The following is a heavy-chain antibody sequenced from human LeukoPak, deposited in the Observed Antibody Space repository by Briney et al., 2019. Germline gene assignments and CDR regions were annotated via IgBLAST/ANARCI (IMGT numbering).Heavy chain of an antibody. CDR1: GLTFHNTW. D-gene: IGHD2/OR15-2a*01. V-gene: IGHV3-74*01. Sequence: PGGSLRLSCAASGLTFHNTWMHWIREATGKGLVWVSRIISDGITTIYADSVKGRFTISRDNAKNTLYLQMNSLRADDTAVYYCAADGEYAFLVWGQGTMVTVSS. J-gene: IGHJ3*01. CDR2: IISDGITT. CDR3: AADGEYAFLV.